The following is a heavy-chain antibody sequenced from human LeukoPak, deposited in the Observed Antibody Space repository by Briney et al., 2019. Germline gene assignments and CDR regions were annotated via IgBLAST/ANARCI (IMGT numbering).Heavy chain of an antibody. CDR1: GYTFTGYY. CDR3: ARDGDCSSASCQNFDY. Sequence: ASVKVSCKASGYTFTGYYMHWGRQAPGQGLEWMGWINPNSGATSYPQKFQGRGTMTRGTSIRTGYVELSRLRSDDTAVYYCARDGDCSSASCQNFDYWGQGTLVTVSS. CDR2: INPNSGAT. J-gene: IGHJ4*02. V-gene: IGHV1-2*02. D-gene: IGHD2-2*01.